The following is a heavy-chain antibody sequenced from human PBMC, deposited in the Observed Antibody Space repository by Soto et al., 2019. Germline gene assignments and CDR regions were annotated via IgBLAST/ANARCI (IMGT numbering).Heavy chain of an antibody. Sequence: QLQLQESGSGLVKPSQTLSLTCAVSGGSISSGGYCWSWIRQPPGKGLEWIGYISHSGSTYFNPSLKSRVTISVDRSKNQFSLKLSSVTAADTAVYYCARGGLLPDYWGQGTLVTVSS. J-gene: IGHJ4*02. CDR3: ARGGLLPDY. V-gene: IGHV4-30-2*01. CDR1: GGSISSGGYC. D-gene: IGHD6-19*01. CDR2: ISHSGST.